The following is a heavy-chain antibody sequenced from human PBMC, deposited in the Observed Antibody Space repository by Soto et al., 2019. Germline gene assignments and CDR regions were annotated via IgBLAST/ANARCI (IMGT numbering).Heavy chain of an antibody. D-gene: IGHD3-10*01. CDR3: TRAYGAETFDF. V-gene: IGHV1-2*02. CDR2: INTKTGGT. CDR1: GYIFTGYY. J-gene: IGHJ5*01. Sequence: ASVKVSCKASGYIFTGYYIQWVRQAPGQGLEWMGWINTKTGGTKYAQNFRGRVTMTQNTAIGTAYMELSSLRSDDTATYYCTRAYGAETFDFWGQGTRVTVSS.